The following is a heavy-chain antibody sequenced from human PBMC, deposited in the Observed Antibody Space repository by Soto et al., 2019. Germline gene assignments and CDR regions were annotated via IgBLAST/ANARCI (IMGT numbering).Heavy chain of an antibody. D-gene: IGHD3-3*01. Sequence: SWIRQPPGKALEWLALIDWDDDKYYSTSLKTRLTISKDTSKNQVVLTMTNMDPVDTATYYCARSSGYPPFDYWGQGTLVTVSS. CDR3: ARSSGYPPFDY. CDR2: IDWDDDK. V-gene: IGHV2-70*01. J-gene: IGHJ4*02.